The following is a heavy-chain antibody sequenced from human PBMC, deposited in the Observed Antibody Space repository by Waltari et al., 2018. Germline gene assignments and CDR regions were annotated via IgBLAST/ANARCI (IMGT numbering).Heavy chain of an antibody. J-gene: IGHJ4*02. V-gene: IGHV3-9*03. D-gene: IGHD2-15*01. CDR2: ISWNSGSI. CDR1: GFTFDDYA. CDR3: VRDGLIHAADY. Sequence: EVQLVESGGGLVQPGRSLRLSCAASGFTFDDYAMHWVRQAPGKGLEWVSGISWNSGSIGYADSVKGRFTISRDNAKNSLYLQMNSLRAEDMALYYCVRDGLIHAADYWGQGTLVSVSS.